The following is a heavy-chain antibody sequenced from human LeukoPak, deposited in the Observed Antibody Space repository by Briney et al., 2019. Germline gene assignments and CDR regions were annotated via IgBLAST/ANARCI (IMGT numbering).Heavy chain of an antibody. CDR1: GFTFSSYS. D-gene: IGHD3-22*01. Sequence: GGSLRLSCAASGFTFSSYSMNWVRQAPGKGLEWVSSISSSSSYIYYADSVKGRFTISRDNAKNSLYLQMNSLRAEDTAVYYCARVSSNTYYYDSSGYYPSIGAFDIWGQGTMVTVSS. J-gene: IGHJ3*02. CDR3: ARVSSNTYYYDSSGYYPSIGAFDI. V-gene: IGHV3-21*01. CDR2: ISSSSSYI.